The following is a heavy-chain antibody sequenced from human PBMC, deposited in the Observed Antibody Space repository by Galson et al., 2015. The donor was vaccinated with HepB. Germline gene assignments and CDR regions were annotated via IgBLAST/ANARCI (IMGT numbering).Heavy chain of an antibody. V-gene: IGHV3-7*05. CDR1: GFTFRNYW. CDR3: ATMSGSYGSWAHFFDY. D-gene: IGHD1-26*01. J-gene: IGHJ4*02. Sequence: SLRLSCAASGFTFRNYWMSWVRQAPGKGLEWVANIKEDESEKYYVDSVKGRFTISRDNTKKSLYLQMNSLRAEDTAVYYCATMSGSYGSWAHFFDYWGQGVVVTVSS. CDR2: IKEDESEK.